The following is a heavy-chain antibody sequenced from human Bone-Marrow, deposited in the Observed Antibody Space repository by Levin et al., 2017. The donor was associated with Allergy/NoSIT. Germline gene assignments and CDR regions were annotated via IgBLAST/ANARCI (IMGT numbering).Heavy chain of an antibody. Sequence: QAGGSLRLSCVVSGFIFRDYSMLWVRRAPGKGLDWVALISPGGDEFYADSVKGRFSISRDNSQDTLYLQLSGLRSEDTAIYYCASIQSAFSTAFDFWGQGSRVAVSS. V-gene: IGHV3-30*03. CDR3: ASIQSAFSTAFDF. CDR2: ISPGGDE. J-gene: IGHJ4*02. CDR1: GFIFRDYS. D-gene: IGHD4-11*01.